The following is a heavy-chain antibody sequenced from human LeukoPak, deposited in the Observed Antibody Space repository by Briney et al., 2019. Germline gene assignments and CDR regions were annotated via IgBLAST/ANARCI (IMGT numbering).Heavy chain of an antibody. CDR1: GFTFSSYW. CDR2: INSDGSST. CDR3: ARWTSSWYYFDY. D-gene: IGHD6-13*01. V-gene: IGHV3-74*01. Sequence: PGGSLRLSCAASGFTFSSYWMHWVRQAPGKGLVWVSRINSDGSSTSYADSVKGRFTISRDNAKNTLYLQMNSPRAEDTAVYYCARWTSSWYYFDYWGQGTLVTVSS. J-gene: IGHJ4*02.